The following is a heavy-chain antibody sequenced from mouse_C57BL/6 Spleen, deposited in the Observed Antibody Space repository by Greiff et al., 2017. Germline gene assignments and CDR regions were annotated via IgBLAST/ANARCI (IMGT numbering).Heavy chain of an antibody. D-gene: IGHD1-1*01. CDR2: ISYDGSN. Sequence: EVQLQESGPGLVKPSQSLSLTCSVTGYSITSGYYWNWIRQFPGNKLEWMGYISYDGSNNYNPSLKNRSSITRDTSKNQFFLKLNSVTTEATATYYYARENYYGSRDVGFAYWGQGTLVTVSA. V-gene: IGHV3-6*01. CDR1: GYSITSGYY. CDR3: ARENYYGSRDVGFAY. J-gene: IGHJ3*01.